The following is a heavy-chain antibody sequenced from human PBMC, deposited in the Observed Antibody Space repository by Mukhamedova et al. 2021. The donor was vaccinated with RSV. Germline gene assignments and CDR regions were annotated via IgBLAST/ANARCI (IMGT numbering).Heavy chain of an antibody. D-gene: IGHD1-26*01. CDR2: IYYSGST. J-gene: IGHJ4*02. V-gene: IGHV4-59*13. CDR3: ARGGGIVGATWFDY. Sequence: GKGLEWIGYIYYSGSTNYNPSLKSRVTISVDTSKNQFSLKLSSVTAADTAVYYCARGGGIVGATWFDYWGQGTLFTVSS.